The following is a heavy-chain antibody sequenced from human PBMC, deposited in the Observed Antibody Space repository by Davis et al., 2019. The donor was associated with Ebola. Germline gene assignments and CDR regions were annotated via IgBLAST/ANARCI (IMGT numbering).Heavy chain of an antibody. Sequence: SETLSLTCTVSGGSISSYYWSWIRQPPGTCLEWTGSTYYIGTSNYHPSLKSRVTISVDTSKNQFSLKLSSVTAADTAVYYCARVDYDFGSGYYGGSWFDPWGQGTLVTVSS. CDR2: TYYIGTS. CDR1: GGSISSYY. CDR3: ARVDYDFGSGYYGGSWFDP. V-gene: IGHV4-59*01. J-gene: IGHJ5*02. D-gene: IGHD3-3*01.